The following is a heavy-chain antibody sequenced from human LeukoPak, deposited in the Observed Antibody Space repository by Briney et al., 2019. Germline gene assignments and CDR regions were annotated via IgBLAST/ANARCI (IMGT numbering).Heavy chain of an antibody. J-gene: IGHJ6*03. CDR3: ARDQVAAAVSYYYYYYMDV. CDR1: GFTFDDYG. Sequence: GSLRLSCAASGFTFDDYGMSWIRQPPGKGLEWIGEINHSGSTNYNPSLKSRVTISVDTSKNQFSLKLSSVTAADTAVYYCARDQVAAAVSYYYYYYMDVWGKGTTVTVSS. CDR2: INHSGST. D-gene: IGHD6-13*01. V-gene: IGHV4-34*01.